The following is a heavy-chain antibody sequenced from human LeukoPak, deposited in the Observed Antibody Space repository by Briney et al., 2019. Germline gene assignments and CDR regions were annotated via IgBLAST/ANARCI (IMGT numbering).Heavy chain of an antibody. V-gene: IGHV3-33*01. J-gene: IGHJ4*02. Sequence: GGSLRLSCAASGFTFSSYGMHWVRQAPGMGLEWVAVIWYDGSNKYYADSVKGRFTISRDNSKNTLYLQMNSLRAEDTAVYYCARDRGAARFDYWGQGTLVTVSS. CDR1: GFTFSSYG. CDR3: ARDRGAARFDY. D-gene: IGHD6-6*01. CDR2: IWYDGSNK.